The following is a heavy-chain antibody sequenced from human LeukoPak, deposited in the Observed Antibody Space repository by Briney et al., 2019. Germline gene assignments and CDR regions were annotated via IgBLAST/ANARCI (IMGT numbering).Heavy chain of an antibody. Sequence: PSETLSLTCAVYGGSFSGYYWSWIRQPPGKGREWIGEINHSGSTNYNPSLKRRVTISVDTSKNQFSLKLSSVTAADTAVYYCARERYTARAKPTLDYWGQGTLVTVSS. D-gene: IGHD5-18*01. J-gene: IGHJ4*02. CDR3: ARERYTARAKPTLDY. CDR1: GGSFSGYY. CDR2: INHSGST. V-gene: IGHV4-34*01.